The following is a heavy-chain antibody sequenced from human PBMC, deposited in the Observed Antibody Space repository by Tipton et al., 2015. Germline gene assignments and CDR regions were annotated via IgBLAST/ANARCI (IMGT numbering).Heavy chain of an antibody. J-gene: IGHJ4*02. V-gene: IGHV4-61*08. CDR1: GGSISSGGYY. CDR2: IFSSGST. D-gene: IGHD6-19*01. Sequence: TLSLTCTVSGGSISSGGYYWSWIRQPPGKGLEWIGYIFSSGSTNYNPSLKNRVTISLDTSKNQFSLRLTSVTAADTAMYYCARDPGVGSGWSQQGDFWGRGTLVTVSS. CDR3: ARDPGVGSGWSQQGDF.